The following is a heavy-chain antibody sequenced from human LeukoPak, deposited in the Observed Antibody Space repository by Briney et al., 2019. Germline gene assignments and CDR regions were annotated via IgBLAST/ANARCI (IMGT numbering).Heavy chain of an antibody. CDR2: ISSSSNYI. J-gene: IGHJ4*02. CDR3: ARASGWYYFDD. Sequence: PGGSLRLSCVASGFTFSHYSIAWVRQAPGKGLEWVASISSSSNYIYYADSVKGRFTISRDNAKNSLYLQMNSLRAEDTAVYYCARASGWYYFDDWGQGTLVTVSS. CDR1: GFTFSHYS. V-gene: IGHV3-21*01. D-gene: IGHD6-19*01.